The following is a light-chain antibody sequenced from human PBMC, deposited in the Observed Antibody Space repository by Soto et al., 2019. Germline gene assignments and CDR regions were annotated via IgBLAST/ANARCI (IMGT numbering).Light chain of an antibody. J-gene: IGKJ5*01. CDR2: AAS. Sequence: EIVLTQSPGTLSLSPGERATLSCRASQTVNSDYLTWYQQKPGQAPRLLIYAASSGATGIPDRFSDSGSETDFTLTINRLEPEDFAVYYCQYYGNSRITFGQGTRLEIK. CDR1: QTVNSDY. V-gene: IGKV3-20*01. CDR3: QYYGNSRIT.